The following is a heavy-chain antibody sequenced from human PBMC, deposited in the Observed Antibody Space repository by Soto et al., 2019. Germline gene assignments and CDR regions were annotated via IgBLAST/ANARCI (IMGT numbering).Heavy chain of an antibody. V-gene: IGHV3-48*01. CDR2: ISSRSSMI. CDR1: GFTFSDYS. J-gene: IGHJ4*02. CDR3: ARDSLARRSTTQTY. D-gene: IGHD4-4*01. Sequence: TGGSLRLSCAASGFTFSDYSINWVRQAPGKGLEWVSYISSRSSMIYYADSVKGRFTISRDNAKNSLFLQMNSLRVEDTAVYYCARDSLARRSTTQTYWGQGTLVTVSS.